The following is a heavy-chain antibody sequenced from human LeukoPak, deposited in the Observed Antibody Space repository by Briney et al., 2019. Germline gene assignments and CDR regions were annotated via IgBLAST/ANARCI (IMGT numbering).Heavy chain of an antibody. CDR1: GFTFTSSA. D-gene: IGHD6-19*01. CDR3: VALTDGAVAGTSDY. Sequence: SVKVSCXASGFTFTSSAMQWVRLARGQRLEWIGWIVVGSGNTNYAQKFQERVTITRDMSTSTAYMELSSLRSEDTAVYYCVALTDGAVAGTSDYWGQGTLVTVSS. V-gene: IGHV1-58*02. CDR2: IVVGSGNT. J-gene: IGHJ4*02.